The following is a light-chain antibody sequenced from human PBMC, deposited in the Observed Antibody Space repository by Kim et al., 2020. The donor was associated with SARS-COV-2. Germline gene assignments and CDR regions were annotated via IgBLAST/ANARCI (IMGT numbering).Light chain of an antibody. Sequence: QAVVTQEPSLTVSPGGTVTLTCASSTGAVTSDYHPSWFQQKPEQPPRSLIYSMSSKFSWTPARFSGSLVGGKAALTLSGVQPEDEADYYCLLVYRGEWVFGGGTQLTVL. CDR1: TGAVTSDYH. CDR3: LLVYRGEWV. J-gene: IGLJ3*02. CDR2: SMS. V-gene: IGLV7-43*01.